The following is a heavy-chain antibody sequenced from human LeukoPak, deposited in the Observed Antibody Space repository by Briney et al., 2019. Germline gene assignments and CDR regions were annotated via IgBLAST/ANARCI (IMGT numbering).Heavy chain of an antibody. CDR1: GFTFSSHD. CDR2: IGTAGDT. J-gene: IGHJ4*02. V-gene: IGHV3-13*01. CDR3: ARGGPGYYLDY. Sequence: GGSLRLSCAASGFTFSSHDMHWGRQATGKGLEWVSTIGTAGDTYYPGSVKGRFTISRENAKNSLYLQMNILKAGDTAVYYCARGGPGYYLDYWGQGTLVTVSP.